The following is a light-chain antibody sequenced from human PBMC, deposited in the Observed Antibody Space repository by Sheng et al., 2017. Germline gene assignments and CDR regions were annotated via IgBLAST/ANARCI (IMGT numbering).Light chain of an antibody. CDR3: CSFGGGSSFVL. V-gene: IGLV2-23*02. CDR1: GRDIGLSDL. Sequence: QSALTQPASVSGSPGQSITISCTGSGRDIGLSDLVSWYQVHPGKAPKLLIYDVSQRPSGVSDRFXGAKSGNTAFLRISGLQVEDEAEYCCCSFGGGSSFVLFGGGTKLTVL. J-gene: IGLJ2*01. CDR2: DVS.